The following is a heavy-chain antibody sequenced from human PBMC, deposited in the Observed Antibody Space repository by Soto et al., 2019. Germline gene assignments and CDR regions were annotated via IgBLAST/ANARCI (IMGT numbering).Heavy chain of an antibody. CDR2: ISGSGGST. Sequence: EVQLLESGGGLVQPGGSLRLSCAASGFTFSSYATSWVRQAPGKGLEWVSAISGSGGSTYYADSVKGRFTISRDNSKNTLYLQMNSLRAEDTAVYYCAKDFLYDDAFDIWGQGTMVTVSS. CDR3: AKDFLYDDAFDI. D-gene: IGHD2-2*02. V-gene: IGHV3-23*01. CDR1: GFTFSSYA. J-gene: IGHJ3*02.